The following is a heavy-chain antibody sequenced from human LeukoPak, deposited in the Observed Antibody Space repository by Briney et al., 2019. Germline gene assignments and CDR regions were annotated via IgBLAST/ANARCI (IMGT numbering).Heavy chain of an antibody. CDR2: INSDGSNT. J-gene: IGHJ4*02. V-gene: IGHV3-74*01. Sequence: GGALRLSCAASGLTLTGYWMYWVRQAPGKGLVWVSNINSDGSNTNYADSVKGRFTISRDNAENTLYLQMNSLRAEDTAVYYCARDRTLDYWGQGTLVTVSS. CDR3: ARDRTLDY. CDR1: GLTLTGYW.